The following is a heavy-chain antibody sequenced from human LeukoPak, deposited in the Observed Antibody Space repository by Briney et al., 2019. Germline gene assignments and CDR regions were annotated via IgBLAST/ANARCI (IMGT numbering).Heavy chain of an antibody. J-gene: IGHJ4*02. CDR1: GYTLTELS. CDR3: ATAGRATAGNYFDY. V-gene: IGHV1-24*01. CDR2: FDPEDGET. Sequence: ASVKVSCKVSGYTLTELSMHWVRQAPGKGLEWMGGFDPEDGETIYAQKFQGRVTMTEDTSTDTAYMELSSLRSEDTAVYYCATAGRATAGNYFDYWGQGTLVTVSS. D-gene: IGHD6-13*01.